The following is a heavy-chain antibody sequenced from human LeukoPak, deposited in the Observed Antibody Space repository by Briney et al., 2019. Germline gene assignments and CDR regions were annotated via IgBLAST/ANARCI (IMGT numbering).Heavy chain of an antibody. Sequence: GGSLRLSCAASGFTVSSNYMSWVRQAPGKGLEWVSVIYSGGSTYYADSVKGRFTISRDNSKNTLYLQMNSLRAEDTAVYYCAKPIVVVVAATLVWDYWGQGTLVTVSS. CDR2: IYSGGST. CDR1: GFTVSSNY. J-gene: IGHJ4*02. D-gene: IGHD2-15*01. CDR3: AKPIVVVVAATLVWDY. V-gene: IGHV3-53*01.